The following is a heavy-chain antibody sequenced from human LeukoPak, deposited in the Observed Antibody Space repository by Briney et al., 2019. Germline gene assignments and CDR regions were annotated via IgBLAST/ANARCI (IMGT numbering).Heavy chain of an antibody. CDR1: GGSISSYY. CDR2: IYTSGST. J-gene: IGHJ3*02. V-gene: IGHV4-4*07. CDR3: ARDAMIPFGGAFDI. Sequence: SETLSLTCTVSGGSISSYYWSWIRQPAGKGLEWIGRIYTSGSTNYSPSLKSRVTMSVDTSKNQFSLKLSSVTAADTAVYYCARDAMIPFGGAFDIWGQGTMVTVSS. D-gene: IGHD3-16*01.